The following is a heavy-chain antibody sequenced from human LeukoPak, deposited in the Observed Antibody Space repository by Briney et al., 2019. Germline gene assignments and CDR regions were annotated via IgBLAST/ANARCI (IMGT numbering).Heavy chain of an antibody. CDR2: ITGSGGST. CDR3: ATPPTVTRNY. D-gene: IGHD4-17*01. Sequence: GGSLRLSCAASGFTFSSYGMSWVRQAPGKGLEWVSSITGSGGSTYYADSVKGRFTISRDNSKNTLYLQMDSLRAEDTAVYYCATPPTVTRNYWGQGTLVTVSS. V-gene: IGHV3-23*01. CDR1: GFTFSSYG. J-gene: IGHJ4*02.